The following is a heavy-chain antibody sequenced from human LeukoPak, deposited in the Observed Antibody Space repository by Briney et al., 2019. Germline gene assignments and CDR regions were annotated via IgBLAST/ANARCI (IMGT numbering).Heavy chain of an antibody. Sequence: GASVKVSCKASGYTFTDYYMHWVRQAPGQGLEWMGLINANSGGTNYAQRFQGRVTMTRDTSISTAYMELSRLRSDDTAVYYCTRDKSWDYWGQGTLVTVSS. CDR1: GYTFTDYY. V-gene: IGHV1-2*02. J-gene: IGHJ4*02. CDR3: TRDKSWDY. CDR2: INANSGGT.